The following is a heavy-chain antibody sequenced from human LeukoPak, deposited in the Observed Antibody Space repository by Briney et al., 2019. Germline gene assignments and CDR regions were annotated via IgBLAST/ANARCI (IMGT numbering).Heavy chain of an antibody. CDR2: ISATGGTI. J-gene: IGHJ6*02. D-gene: IGHD2-21*01. Sequence: GGSLRLSCAASGFTFSSNGMNWVRQAPGKGLEWVSYISATGGTIYYADSVKGRFTISRDNSKNTLYLQMNSLTAADTAIYYCAKPNGNVVAVPMDVWGRGTTVTVSS. CDR3: AKPNGNVVAVPMDV. V-gene: IGHV3-23*01. CDR1: GFTFSSNG.